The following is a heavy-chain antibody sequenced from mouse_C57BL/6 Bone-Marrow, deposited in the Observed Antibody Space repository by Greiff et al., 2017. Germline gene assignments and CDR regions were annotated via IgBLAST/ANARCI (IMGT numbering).Heavy chain of an antibody. D-gene: IGHD2-1*01. V-gene: IGHV1-4*01. CDR2: INPSSGYT. J-gene: IGHJ3*01. CDR1: GYTFTSYT. CDR3: ARWAYGNYVSWCAY. Sequence: QVQLQQSGAELARPGASVKMSCKASGYTFTSYTMHWVKQRPGQGLEWIGYINPSSGYTKYNQKFKDKATLTADKSSSTAYMQLSSLTSEDSAVYYWARWAYGNYVSWCAYWGQGTRATVAA.